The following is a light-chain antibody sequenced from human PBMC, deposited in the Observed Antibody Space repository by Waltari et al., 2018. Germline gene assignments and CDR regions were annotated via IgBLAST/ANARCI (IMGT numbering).Light chain of an antibody. CDR2: DAP. CDR1: QSISRF. Sequence: EIMLTQPPGTLSLSPGERATLSCRASQSISRFLAWYQQKPAQAPRLLLYDAPSRDTCLPDRFSGSGSGTDFSLTISRLEPEDIAVYYCQKYGSLPATFGQGTKVEIK. V-gene: IGKV3-20*01. J-gene: IGKJ1*01. CDR3: QKYGSLPAT.